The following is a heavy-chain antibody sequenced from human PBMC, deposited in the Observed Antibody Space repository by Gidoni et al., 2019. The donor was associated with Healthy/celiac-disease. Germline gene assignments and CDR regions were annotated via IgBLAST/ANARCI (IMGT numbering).Heavy chain of an antibody. CDR2: INHSGST. V-gene: IGHV4-34*01. D-gene: IGHD2-15*01. CDR3: ARGGWSDY. CDR1: GGSFSGYY. J-gene: IGHJ4*02. Sequence: QVQLQQWGAGLLKPSETLSLTCAVYGGSFSGYYWSWIRQPPGKGLEWIGEINHSGSTNYNPALKSRVTISVDTSKNQFSLKLSSVTAADTAVYYCARGGWSDYWGQGTLVTVSS.